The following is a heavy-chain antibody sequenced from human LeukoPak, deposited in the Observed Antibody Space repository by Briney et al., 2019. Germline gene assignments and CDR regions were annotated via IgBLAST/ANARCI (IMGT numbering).Heavy chain of an antibody. CDR3: ARGGGSSTRGWFDP. CDR1: GFTFSSYA. CDR2: ISGSGGST. J-gene: IGHJ5*02. D-gene: IGHD6-13*01. V-gene: IGHV3-23*01. Sequence: GGSLRLSCAASGFTFSSYAMSWVRQAPGKGLEWVSAISGSGGSTYYADSVKGRFTISRDNSKNTLYLQMNSLRAEDTAVYHCARGGGSSTRGWFDPWGQGTLVTVSS.